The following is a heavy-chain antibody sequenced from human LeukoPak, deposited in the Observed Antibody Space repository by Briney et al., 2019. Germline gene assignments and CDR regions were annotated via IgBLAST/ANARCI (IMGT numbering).Heavy chain of an antibody. J-gene: IGHJ2*01. CDR1: GFSFYTYA. CDR3: AKDPGGSVSWYFDL. D-gene: IGHD2-8*01. Sequence: GGSLRLSCAASGFSFYTYAMSWVRQAPGKGLEWVSDMSGSDGSTYYADSVKGRFTISRDNSKNTLYLQMNSLRAEDTAIYYCAKDPGGSVSWYFDLWGRGTLVTVSS. CDR2: MSGSDGST. V-gene: IGHV3-23*01.